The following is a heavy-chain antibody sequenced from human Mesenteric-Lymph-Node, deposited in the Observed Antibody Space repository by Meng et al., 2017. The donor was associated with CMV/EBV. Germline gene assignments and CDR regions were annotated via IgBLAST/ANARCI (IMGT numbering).Heavy chain of an antibody. J-gene: IGHJ3*02. CDR3: ARGRVAAI. D-gene: IGHD6-19*01. CDR2: IYYSGST. Sequence: SETLSLTCTVSGASISSYYWSWIRQPPGKGLEWIGYIYYSGSTNYNPSLKSRVTISVDTSKSQFSLKLSSVTAADTAVYYCARGRVAAIWGQGTMVTVSS. CDR1: GASISSYY. V-gene: IGHV4-59*12.